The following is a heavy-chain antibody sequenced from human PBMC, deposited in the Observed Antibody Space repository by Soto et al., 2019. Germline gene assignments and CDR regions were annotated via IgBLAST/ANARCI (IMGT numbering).Heavy chain of an antibody. CDR2: IYYSGST. V-gene: IGHV4-31*03. D-gene: IGHD3-16*02. Sequence: SETLSLTCTVSGGSISSGGYYWSWIRQHPGNGLEWIGYIYYSGSTYYNPSLKSRVTISVDTSKNQFSLKLSSVTAADTAVYYCARAQDLYDYVWGSYRYTESYFDYWGQGTLVTVS. J-gene: IGHJ4*02. CDR3: ARAQDLYDYVWGSYRYTESYFDY. CDR1: GGSISSGGYY.